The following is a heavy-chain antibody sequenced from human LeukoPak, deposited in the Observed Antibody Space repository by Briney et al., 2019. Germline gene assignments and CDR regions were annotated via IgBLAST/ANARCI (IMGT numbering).Heavy chain of an antibody. CDR3: ARGAHRVDTAMAGGSY. CDR1: GYTFTSYA. CDR2: INTNTGNP. V-gene: IGHV7-4-1*02. D-gene: IGHD5-18*01. J-gene: IGHJ4*02. Sequence: ASVKVSCKASGYTFTSYAMNWVRQAPGQGLEWMGWINTNTGNPTYAQGFTGRFVFSLDTSVSTAYLQISSLKAEDTAVYYCARGAHRVDTAMAGGSYWGQGTLVTVSS.